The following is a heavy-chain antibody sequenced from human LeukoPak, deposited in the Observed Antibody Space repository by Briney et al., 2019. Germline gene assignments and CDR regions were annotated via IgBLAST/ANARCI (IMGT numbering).Heavy chain of an antibody. CDR3: ARDLGYCSLTSCQNWFDP. CDR1: GSTFSTYV. CDR2: ISSNGDNT. V-gene: IGHV3-64D*06. Sequence: PGGSLRLSCSVSGSTFSTYVMHWVRQAPGKGLEYVSAISSNGDNTYYADSVKGRFTISRDNSKNTLYLQMSSLRADDAAVYYCARDLGYCSLTSCQNWFDPWGQGTLVTVSS. J-gene: IGHJ5*02. D-gene: IGHD2-2*01.